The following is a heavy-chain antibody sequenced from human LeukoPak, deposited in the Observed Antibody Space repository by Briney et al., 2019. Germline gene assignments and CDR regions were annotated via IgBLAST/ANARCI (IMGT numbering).Heavy chain of an antibody. Sequence: GGSLRLSCAASGLTVSNTYMSWVRQAPGKGLEWVSVIYIGGSAYYGDSVKGRFTISRGSSEDTVYLQMTSLRVEDTAVYYCARCKIGSHFDYWGQGTLVTVSS. CDR2: IYIGGSA. CDR3: ARCKIGSHFDY. V-gene: IGHV3-53*01. J-gene: IGHJ4*02. CDR1: GLTVSNTY. D-gene: IGHD1-26*01.